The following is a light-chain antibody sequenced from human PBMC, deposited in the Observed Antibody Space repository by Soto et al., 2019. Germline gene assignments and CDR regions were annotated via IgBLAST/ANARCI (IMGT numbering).Light chain of an antibody. Sequence: EVVLTQSPGTLSLSPGERATVSCRASQSVSNNYVAWYQQKPSQAPRLLIFGSSDRATGIPDRFSGSGSGTDFTLTISRLEPEDFAVYFCQQYGSSPPHTFGQGTNLEIK. CDR2: GSS. J-gene: IGKJ2*01. CDR3: QQYGSSPPHT. V-gene: IGKV3-20*01. CDR1: QSVSNNY.